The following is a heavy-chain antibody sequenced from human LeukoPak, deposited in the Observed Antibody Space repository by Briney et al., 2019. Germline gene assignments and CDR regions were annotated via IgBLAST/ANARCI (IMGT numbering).Heavy chain of an antibody. J-gene: IGHJ4*02. CDR1: GGSFSGYY. V-gene: IGHV4-34*01. Sequence: SETLSLTCAVYGGSFSGYYWSWIRQPPGKGLEWIGEINHSGSTNYNPSLKSRVTISVDTSKNQFSLKLSSVTAADTAVYYCARGTYYDFWSGYYGPRNSGGMDVWGQGTLVTVSS. CDR2: INHSGST. D-gene: IGHD3-3*01. CDR3: ARGTYYDFWSGYYGPRNSGGMDV.